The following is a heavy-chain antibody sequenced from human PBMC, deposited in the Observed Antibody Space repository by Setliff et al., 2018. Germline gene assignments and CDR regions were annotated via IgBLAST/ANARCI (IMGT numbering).Heavy chain of an antibody. D-gene: IGHD2-2*01. CDR2: IITNTGKT. CDR1: GYTFSTYG. CDR3: ARFGGSCSSSSCYASDL. Sequence: ASVRVSCKASGYTFSTYGLHWVRQAPGQGPEWMGMIITNTGKTSYAQKFQGRVTMTTDTSTGTGYMELRSLRSDDTAVYFCARFGGSCSSSSCYASDLWGQGTMVTVSS. V-gene: IGHV1-18*01. J-gene: IGHJ3*01.